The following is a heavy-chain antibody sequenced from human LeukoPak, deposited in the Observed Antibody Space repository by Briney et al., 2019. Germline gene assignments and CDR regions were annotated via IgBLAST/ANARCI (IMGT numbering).Heavy chain of an antibody. Sequence: GGSLRLSCAASGFTFSDYHMAWIRQAPGKGLEWVSYISDSSTYTNYADSVKGRFTISRDNTKNSLYLQMNSLRAEDTAVYYCARDLGSGWTFDYWGQGALVTVSS. CDR3: ARDLGSGWTFDY. V-gene: IGHV3-11*05. CDR1: GFTFSDYH. CDR2: ISDSSTYT. J-gene: IGHJ4*02. D-gene: IGHD6-19*01.